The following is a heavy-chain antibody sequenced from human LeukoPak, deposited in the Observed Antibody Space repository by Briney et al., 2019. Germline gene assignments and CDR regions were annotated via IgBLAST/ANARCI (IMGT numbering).Heavy chain of an antibody. CDR1: GFTVSSNY. V-gene: IGHV3-53*01. D-gene: IGHD3-10*01. CDR2: IYSGGST. Sequence: GGSLRLSCAASGFTVSSNYMSWVRQAPGKGLEWVSVIYSGGSTYYADSVKGRFTISRDNSKNTLYLQMNSLRAEDTAVYYCARSLERDYHGSGSYYMNNWFDPWGQGTLVTVSS. J-gene: IGHJ5*02. CDR3: ARSLERDYHGSGSYYMNNWFDP.